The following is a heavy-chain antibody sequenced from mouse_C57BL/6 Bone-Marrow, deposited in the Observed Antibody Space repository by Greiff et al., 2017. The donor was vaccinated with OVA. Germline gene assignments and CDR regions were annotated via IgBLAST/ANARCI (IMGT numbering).Heavy chain of an antibody. CDR3: ARGGYGSSPDY. V-gene: IGHV5-4*03. CDR1: GFTFSSYA. D-gene: IGHD1-1*01. Sequence: DVKLQESGGGLVKPGGSLKLSCAASGFTFSSYAMSWVRQTPEKRLEWVATISDGGSYTYYPDNVKGRFTISRDNAKNNLYLQMSHLKSEDTAMYYCARGGYGSSPDYWGQGTTLTVSS. CDR2: ISDGGSYT. J-gene: IGHJ2*01.